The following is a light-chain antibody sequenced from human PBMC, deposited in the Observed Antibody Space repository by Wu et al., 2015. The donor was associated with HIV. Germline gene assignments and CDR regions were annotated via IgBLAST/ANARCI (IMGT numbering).Light chain of an antibody. CDR3: QQYGSSPPYT. J-gene: IGKJ2*01. CDR1: QSVSSK. V-gene: IGKV3-15*01. CDR2: AAS. Sequence: EIVMTQSPATLSVSPGDTATLSCRASQSVSSKLVWYQQRPGQAPRLLIYAASTRATDIPARFSGSGSGTDFTLTISRLEPEDFAVYYCQQYGSSPPYTFGQGTKLEIK.